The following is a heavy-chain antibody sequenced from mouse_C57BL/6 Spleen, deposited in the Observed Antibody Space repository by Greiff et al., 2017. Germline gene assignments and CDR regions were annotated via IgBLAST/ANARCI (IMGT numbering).Heavy chain of an antibody. J-gene: IGHJ1*03. CDR3: ARGGYSKNWYFDV. CDR2: IHPNSGST. CDR1: GYTFTSYW. Sequence: QVQLQQPGAELVKPGASVKLSCKASGYTFTSYWMHWVKQRPGQGLEWIGMIHPNSGSTNYNEKFKSKATLTVDKSSSTAYMQLSSLTSEDSAVYCCARGGYSKNWYFDVWGTGTTVTVSS. V-gene: IGHV1-64*01. D-gene: IGHD2-5*01.